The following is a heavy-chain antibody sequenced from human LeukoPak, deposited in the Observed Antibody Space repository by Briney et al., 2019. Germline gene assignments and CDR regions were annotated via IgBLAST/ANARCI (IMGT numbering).Heavy chain of an antibody. J-gene: IGHJ6*02. D-gene: IGHD3-10*01. CDR1: GGSISSGGYY. V-gene: IGHV4-34*01. CDR3: ARGRGGAYGMDV. CDR2: INHSGST. Sequence: PSETLSLTCAVSGGSISSGGYYWSWIRQPPGKGLEWIGEINHSGSTNYNPSLKSRVTISVDTSKNQFSLKLSSVTAADTAVYYCARGRGGAYGMDVWGQGTTVTVSS.